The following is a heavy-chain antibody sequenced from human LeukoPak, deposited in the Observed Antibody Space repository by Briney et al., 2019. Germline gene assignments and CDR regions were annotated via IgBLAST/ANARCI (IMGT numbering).Heavy chain of an antibody. CDR3: AREASYYYDSSGYPGYAFDI. Sequence: GGSLRLSCAASGFTVSSNYMSWVRQAPGKGLEWVSVIYSGGCTYYADSVKGRFTISRDNSKNTLYLQMNSLRAEDTAVYYCAREASYYYDSSGYPGYAFDIWGQGTMVTVSS. J-gene: IGHJ3*02. CDR1: GFTVSSNY. D-gene: IGHD3-22*01. V-gene: IGHV3-53*01. CDR2: IYSGGCT.